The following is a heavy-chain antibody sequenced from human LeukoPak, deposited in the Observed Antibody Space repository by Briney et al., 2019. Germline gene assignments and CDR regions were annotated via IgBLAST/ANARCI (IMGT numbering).Heavy chain of an antibody. CDR1: GFTFSSYS. J-gene: IGHJ4*02. D-gene: IGHD6-13*01. V-gene: IGHV3-21*01. CDR3: ARDPTGSSSWDDY. CDR2: ISSSSSYI. Sequence: PGXSLRLSCAASGFTFSSYSMNWVRQAPGKGMEWVSSISSSSSYIYYADSVKGRFTISRDNAKTSLYLQMNGLRAEDTAVYYCARDPTGSSSWDDYWGQGTLVTVSS.